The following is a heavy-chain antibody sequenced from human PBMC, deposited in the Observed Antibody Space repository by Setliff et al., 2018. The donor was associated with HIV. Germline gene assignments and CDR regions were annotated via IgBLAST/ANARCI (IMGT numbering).Heavy chain of an antibody. V-gene: IGHV4-59*08. D-gene: IGHD6-19*01. J-gene: IGHJ4*02. CDR3: ARSPRIGVAGEFEY. CDR1: GGSISTYY. CDR2: IYYSGSV. Sequence: SETLSLTCTVSGGSISTYYWSWIRQPPGKGLEWIGYIYYSGSVYYNPSLKSRLTISVDTSKNQFSVKVNSVTAADTAVYYCARSPRIGVAGEFEYWGQGTLVTVSS.